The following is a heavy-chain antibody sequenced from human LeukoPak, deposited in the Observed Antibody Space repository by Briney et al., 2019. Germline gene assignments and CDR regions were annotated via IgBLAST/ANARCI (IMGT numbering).Heavy chain of an antibody. CDR1: GGYISSYY. J-gene: IGHJ4*02. D-gene: IGHD4-17*01. V-gene: IGHV4-59*01. CDR2: IYYSGST. Sequence: SETLSLTCTVSGGYISSYYLSWIRQPPGKGLEWIGYIYYSGSTNYNPSLKSRVTISVDTSKNQFSLKLSSVTAADTAVYYCARETLGELGCWGQGTLVTVSS. CDR3: ARETLGELGC.